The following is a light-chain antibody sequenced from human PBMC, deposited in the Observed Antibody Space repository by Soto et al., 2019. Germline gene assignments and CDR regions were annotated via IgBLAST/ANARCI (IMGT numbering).Light chain of an antibody. Sequence: EIVLTQSPATLSLSPGERATLSCGASQSVSSSYLVWYQQKPGLAPRLLIYDASSRATGIPDRFSGSGSGTDFTLTISRLEPEDFAVYYCQQYDSSPFTFGPGTKVDIK. J-gene: IGKJ3*01. CDR2: DAS. CDR1: QSVSSSY. V-gene: IGKV3D-20*01. CDR3: QQYDSSPFT.